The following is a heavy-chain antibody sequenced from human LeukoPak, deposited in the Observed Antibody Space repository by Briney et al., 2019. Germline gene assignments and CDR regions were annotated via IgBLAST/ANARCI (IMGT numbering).Heavy chain of an antibody. CDR2: ITYSSSYI. V-gene: IGHV3-21*01. J-gene: IGHJ4*02. D-gene: IGHD6-13*01. CDR1: GFTFSSYS. CDR3: ARATAAAFGY. Sequence: PGGSLRLSCAASGFTFSSYSMNWVRQAPGKGLEWVSSITYSSSYIYYADSLKGRFTISRDNAKDSLYLQMNSLRAEDTAVYYCARATAAAFGYWGQGTLVTVSS.